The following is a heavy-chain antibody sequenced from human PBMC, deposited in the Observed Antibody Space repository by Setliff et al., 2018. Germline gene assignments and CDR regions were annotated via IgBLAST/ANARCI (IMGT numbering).Heavy chain of an antibody. CDR2: ISSGST. CDR1: GYSISSGYN. CDR3: AKGGEYYDFWSGYPLEPPSYYDYYMDV. V-gene: IGHV4-38-2*01. D-gene: IGHD3-3*01. Sequence: SETLSLTCAVSGYSISSGYNWGWIRQPPGKGLEWIGYISSGSTNYNPSLKSRVTISVDTSKNQFSLKVSSVTAADTAVYYCAKGGEYYDFWSGYPLEPPSYYDYYMDVWGKGTTVTVSS. J-gene: IGHJ6*03.